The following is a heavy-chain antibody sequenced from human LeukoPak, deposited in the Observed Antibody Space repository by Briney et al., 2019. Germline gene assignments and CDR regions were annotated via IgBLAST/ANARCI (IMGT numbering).Heavy chain of an antibody. V-gene: IGHV3-23*01. CDR1: GFTFSSYA. J-gene: IGHJ4*02. Sequence: PGGSLRLSCAASGFTFSSYAMSWVRQAPGKGLEWVSAISGSGGSTYYADSVKGRFTISRDNSKNTLYLQMNSLRAEDTAVYYCAKLGTHDFWSGYSNEFDYWGQGTLVTVSS. CDR3: AKLGTHDFWSGYSNEFDY. D-gene: IGHD3-3*01. CDR2: ISGSGGST.